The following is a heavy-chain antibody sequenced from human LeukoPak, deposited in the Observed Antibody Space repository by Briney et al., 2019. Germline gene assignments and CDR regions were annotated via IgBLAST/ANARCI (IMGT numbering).Heavy chain of an antibody. CDR1: GGSISSYY. Sequence: SETLSLTCTVSGGSISSYYWSWLRQPPGKGLEYIGYTHYSGSTSYNPSLKSRVTISLDTSGNQFSLKLSSVTAADTAVYYCASGYCGGACQLGGVDMWGQGTMVTVSS. J-gene: IGHJ3*02. CDR2: THYSGST. D-gene: IGHD2-21*02. V-gene: IGHV4-59*01. CDR3: ASGYCGGACQLGGVDM.